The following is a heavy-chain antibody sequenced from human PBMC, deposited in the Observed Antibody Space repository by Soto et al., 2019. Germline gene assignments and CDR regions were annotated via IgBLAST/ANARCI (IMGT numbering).Heavy chain of an antibody. CDR1: GGTFSSYA. D-gene: IGHD2-2*01. CDR2: IIPIFGTA. Sequence: KVSCKASGGTFSSYAISWVRQAPGQGLEWMGGIIPIFGTANYAQKFQGRVTITADESTSTAYMELSSLRSEDTAVYYCARGVVVVPAAHRPNWFDPWGQGTLVTVSS. J-gene: IGHJ5*02. V-gene: IGHV1-69*01. CDR3: ARGVVVVPAAHRPNWFDP.